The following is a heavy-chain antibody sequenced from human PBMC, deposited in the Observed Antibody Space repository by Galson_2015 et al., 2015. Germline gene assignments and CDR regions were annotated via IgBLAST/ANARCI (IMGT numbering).Heavy chain of an antibody. CDR2: IWYDGSNK. CDR1: GFTFSSYG. CDR3: ARDLRAAGISALDY. V-gene: IGHV3-33*01. J-gene: IGHJ4*02. D-gene: IGHD6-13*01. Sequence: SLRLSCAASGFTFSSYGMHWVRQAPGKGLEWVAVIWYDGSNKYYADSVKGRFTISRDNSKNTLYLQMNSLRAEDTAVYYCARDLRAAGISALDYWGQGTLVTVSS.